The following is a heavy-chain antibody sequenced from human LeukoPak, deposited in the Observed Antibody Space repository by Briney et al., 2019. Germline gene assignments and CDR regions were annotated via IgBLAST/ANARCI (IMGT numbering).Heavy chain of an antibody. D-gene: IGHD7-27*01. V-gene: IGHV3-23*01. CDR2: ITDVGDRA. J-gene: IGHJ4*02. Sequence: GGSLRLSCAASGFTFSTYSMKWVRQAPGKGLEWVSTITDVGDRALYIDSVRGRFTIFRDDSKNTLYLQMNSLRAEDTAVYYCTKDQDFRLGSMDFWGQGTLVTVSS. CDR1: GFTFSTYS. CDR3: TKDQDFRLGSMDF.